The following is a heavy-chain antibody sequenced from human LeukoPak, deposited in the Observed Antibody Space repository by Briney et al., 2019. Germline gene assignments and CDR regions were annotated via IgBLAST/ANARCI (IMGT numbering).Heavy chain of an antibody. CDR3: AKDRGITMVRGVSSGIDY. Sequence: GGSLRLSCAASGFTFSDYYMSWIRQAPGKGLEWVSYISSSGSTIYYADSVKGRFTISRDNAKNSLYLQVNSLRAEDTAVYYCAKDRGITMVRGVSSGIDYWGQGTLVTVSS. J-gene: IGHJ4*02. V-gene: IGHV3-11*04. CDR1: GFTFSDYY. CDR2: ISSSGSTI. D-gene: IGHD3-10*01.